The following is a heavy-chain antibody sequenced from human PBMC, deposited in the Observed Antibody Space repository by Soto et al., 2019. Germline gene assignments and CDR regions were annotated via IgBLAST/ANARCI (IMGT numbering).Heavy chain of an antibody. CDR2: ISAAGGST. CDR3: AKRGASWSALDP. CDR1: GFTFSDNA. V-gene: IGHV3-23*01. Sequence: EVQLLESGGGLVQPGGSLRLSCADSGFTFSDNAMTWVRQAPGKGLEWVSIISAAGGSTYYADSVKGRFITSRDNSKNTLCLQLNSLRVEDTAVYYCAKRGASWSALDPWGQGTLVTVSS. J-gene: IGHJ5*02. D-gene: IGHD6-13*01.